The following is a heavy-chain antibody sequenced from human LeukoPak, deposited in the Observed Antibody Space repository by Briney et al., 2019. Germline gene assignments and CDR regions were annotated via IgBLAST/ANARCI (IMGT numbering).Heavy chain of an antibody. CDR2: INPDSGGT. V-gene: IGHV1-2*02. Sequence: GASVKVSCKASGYRFTGYYVHWVRQAPGQGLEWVGWINPDSGGTNFAQRFQGRATLTRDTSISTAYMELSRLTSDDTAVYYCARDAISRGIIDYWGQGTLVTVSS. J-gene: IGHJ4*02. D-gene: IGHD3-10*01. CDR1: GYRFTGYY. CDR3: ARDAISRGIIDY.